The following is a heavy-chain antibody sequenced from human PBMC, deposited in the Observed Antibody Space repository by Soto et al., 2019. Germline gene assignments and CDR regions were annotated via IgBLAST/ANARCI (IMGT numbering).Heavy chain of an antibody. Sequence: GGSLRLSCAASGFTFSSYAMSWVRQAPGKGLEWVSAISGSGGSTYYTDSVKGRFTISRDNSKNTLYLQMNSLRAEDTAVYYCAKDRYSSSWTSKYYFAYWGQGTLVIVSS. J-gene: IGHJ4*02. V-gene: IGHV3-23*01. D-gene: IGHD6-13*01. CDR3: AKDRYSSSWTSKYYFAY. CDR1: GFTFSSYA. CDR2: ISGSGGST.